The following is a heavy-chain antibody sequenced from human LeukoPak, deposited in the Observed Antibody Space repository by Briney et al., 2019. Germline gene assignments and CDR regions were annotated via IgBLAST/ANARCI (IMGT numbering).Heavy chain of an antibody. D-gene: IGHD3-10*01. Sequence: SETLSLTCTVSGGSISSSSYYWGWIRQPPGKELEWIGSIYYSGSTYYNPSLKSRVTISVDTSKNQFSLKLSSVTAADTAVYYCARHKGYYYGSGSPNDAFDIWGQGTMVTVSS. V-gene: IGHV4-39*01. CDR1: GGSISSSSYY. CDR2: IYYSGST. CDR3: ARHKGYYYGSGSPNDAFDI. J-gene: IGHJ3*02.